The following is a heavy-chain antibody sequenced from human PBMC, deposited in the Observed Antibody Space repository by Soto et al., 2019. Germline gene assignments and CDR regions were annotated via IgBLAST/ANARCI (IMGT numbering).Heavy chain of an antibody. CDR1: GIIVSSNY. V-gene: IGHV3-66*01. Sequence: EVQLVGSGGRFVQPGGSLRLSCAASGIIVSSNYMSWVRQTPGKGLECVSVIYSGGITYYADSVKGRFIISRDNARNTVSLQMNNLRAEDTAVYYCASAISVFDYWGQGILVTVSS. CDR3: ASAISVFDY. D-gene: IGHD3-9*01. J-gene: IGHJ4*02. CDR2: IYSGGIT.